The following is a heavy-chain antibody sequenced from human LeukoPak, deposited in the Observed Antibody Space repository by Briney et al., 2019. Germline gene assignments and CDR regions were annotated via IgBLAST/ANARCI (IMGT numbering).Heavy chain of an antibody. CDR3: AREVNYDFWSGHWNFDY. CDR2: ISSSSSTI. D-gene: IGHD3-3*01. V-gene: IGHV3-48*01. CDR1: GFTFSSYS. Sequence: GGSLRLSCAASGFTFSSYSMNWVRQAPGKGLEWVSYISSSSSTIYYADSVKGRFTISRDNAKNSLYLQMNSLRAEDTAVYYCAREVNYDFWSGHWNFDYWGQGTLVTVSS. J-gene: IGHJ4*02.